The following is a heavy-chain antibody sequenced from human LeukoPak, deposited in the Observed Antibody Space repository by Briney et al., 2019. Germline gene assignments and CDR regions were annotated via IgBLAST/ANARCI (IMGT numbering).Heavy chain of an antibody. V-gene: IGHV3-23*01. J-gene: IGHJ4*02. Sequence: GGSLRLSCAASGFTFSSYAMTWVRLAPGKGLEWVSTISGRRDSTYYADSVKGRFTVSRDISKNTLYLQMNSLRVEDTAVYHCAKPWSAAQDWYYFDSWGQGTLVTVSS. CDR3: AKPWSAAQDWYYFDS. CDR1: GFTFSSYA. CDR2: ISGRRDST. D-gene: IGHD6-6*01.